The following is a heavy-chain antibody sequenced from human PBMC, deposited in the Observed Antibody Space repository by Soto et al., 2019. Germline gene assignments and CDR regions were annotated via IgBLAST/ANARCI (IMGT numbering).Heavy chain of an antibody. CDR1: GSTFSSNG. CDR3: ARDLGRFNFGSGYFVY. CDR2: IWSDGSEK. J-gene: IGHJ4*02. V-gene: IGHV3-33*01. Sequence: QVQLVESGGGVVQPGRSLRVSCAASGSTFSSNGMHWVRQAPVNGLEWVAVIWSDGSEKYYADSVEGRFSSSRDNSKNTLYMDMDRLRAEDTAVYYCARDLGRFNFGSGYFVYWGEGTLGTVSS. D-gene: IGHD3-10*01.